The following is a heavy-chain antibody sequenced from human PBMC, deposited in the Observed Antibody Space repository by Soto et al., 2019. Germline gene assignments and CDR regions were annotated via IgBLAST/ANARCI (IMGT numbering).Heavy chain of an antibody. CDR1: GGSISSSSYY. CDR3: ARHAEAAVTWFDP. D-gene: IGHD6-13*01. Sequence: QLQLQESGPGLVKPSETLSLTCTVSGGSISSSSYYWGWIRQPPGKGLEWIGSIYYSGSTYYNPSLKSRAXXSXDXXKKQFSLQLTSVTAADTAVYYCARHAEAAVTWFDPWGQGTVVTVSS. J-gene: IGHJ5*02. V-gene: IGHV4-39*01. CDR2: IYYSGST.